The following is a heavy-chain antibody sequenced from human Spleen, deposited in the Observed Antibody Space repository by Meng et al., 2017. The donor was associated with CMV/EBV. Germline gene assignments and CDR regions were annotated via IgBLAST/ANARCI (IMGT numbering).Heavy chain of an antibody. Sequence: LSCAASGFTFTNAAMSWVRQAPGKGLEWVGRIKINSDGATAEYASPVKGRFTISRDDSKSTLYLQMNSLKSEDTAVYYCSTYRGRSDSWGQGTLVTVSS. D-gene: IGHD3-10*01. J-gene: IGHJ5*01. CDR2: IKINSDGATA. V-gene: IGHV3-15*01. CDR1: GFTFTNAA. CDR3: STYRGRSDS.